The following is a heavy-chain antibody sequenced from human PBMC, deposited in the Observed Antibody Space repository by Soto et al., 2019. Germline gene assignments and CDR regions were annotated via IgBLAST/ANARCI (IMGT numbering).Heavy chain of an antibody. CDR3: ARGYYCSGSGGYYFDY. CDR2: VHYSGST. Sequence: QVQLQESGPGLVKPSETLSLTCSVSGGSVSSGSHYWSWIRQPPGKGLEWMAYVHYSGSTSYNPSPKSPGNISIDTSKNPFHLKLSSVNAADNAMYYCARGYYCSGSGGYYFDYWGQGNLVPLPS. D-gene: IGHD3-10*01. CDR1: GGSVSSGSHY. J-gene: IGHJ4*02. V-gene: IGHV4-61*01.